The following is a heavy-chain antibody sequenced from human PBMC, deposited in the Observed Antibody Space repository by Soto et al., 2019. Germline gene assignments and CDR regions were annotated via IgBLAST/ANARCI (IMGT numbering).Heavy chain of an antibody. CDR2: IYTSGST. V-gene: IGHV4-4*07. CDR1: GGSISSYY. Sequence: PSETLSLTCTVSGGSISSYYWSWIRQPAGKGLEWIGRIYTSGSTNYNPSLKSRVTMSVDTSKNQFSLKLSSVTAADKAVYYCARGRGMDSSRHFDYWGKGTLVTVSS. J-gene: IGHJ4*02. D-gene: IGHD6-13*01. CDR3: ARGRGMDSSRHFDY.